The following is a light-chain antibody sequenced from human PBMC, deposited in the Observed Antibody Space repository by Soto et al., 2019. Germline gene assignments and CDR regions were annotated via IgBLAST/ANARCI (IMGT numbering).Light chain of an antibody. CDR3: LQYDTSWT. Sequence: EIVLTQSSGTLSLSPGERATLSCRASQSVRNSNLAWYQQKPGQAPRCLIYGASTRATAIPDRFSGSGSGSGTDFTLTISRLEPEDFAVYYCLQYDTSWTFGQGTKVEIK. J-gene: IGKJ1*01. CDR1: QSVRNSN. V-gene: IGKV3-20*01. CDR2: GAS.